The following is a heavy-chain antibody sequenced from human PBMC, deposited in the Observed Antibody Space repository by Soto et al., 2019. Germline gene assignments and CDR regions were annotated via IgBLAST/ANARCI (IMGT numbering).Heavy chain of an antibody. CDR3: ARARANWGLYGMDV. V-gene: IGHV4-30-2*01. D-gene: IGHD7-27*01. Sequence: SLTCAVSGGSISSGGYSWSWIRQPPGKGLEWIGYIYHSGSTYYNPSLKSRVTISVDRSKNQFSLKLSSVTAADTAVYYCARARANWGLYGMDVWGQGTTVTVSS. CDR1: GGSISSGGYS. J-gene: IGHJ6*02. CDR2: IYHSGST.